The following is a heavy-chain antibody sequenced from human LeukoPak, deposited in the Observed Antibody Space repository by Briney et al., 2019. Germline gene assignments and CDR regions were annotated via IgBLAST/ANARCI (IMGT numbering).Heavy chain of an antibody. CDR1: GFTFSGSA. D-gene: IGHD6-13*01. J-gene: IGHJ4*02. Sequence: GGSLRLSCAASGFTFSGSAMHWVRQASGKGLEWVGRIRGKANSYATAYAASVRGRFTISRDDSKNTAYLQMNSLKTEDTAVYYCTTFIAAAGIDYWGQGTLVTVSS. V-gene: IGHV3-73*01. CDR3: TTFIAAAGIDY. CDR2: IRGKANSYAT.